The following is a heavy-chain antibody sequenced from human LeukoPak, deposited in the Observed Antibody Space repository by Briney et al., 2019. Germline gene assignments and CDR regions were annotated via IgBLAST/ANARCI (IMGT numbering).Heavy chain of an antibody. J-gene: IGHJ4*02. CDR1: GYTFTSYA. D-gene: IGHD2-15*01. CDR2: INAGNGNT. V-gene: IGHV1-3*01. Sequence: ASVKVSCKASGYTFTSYATHWVRQAPGQRLEWMGWINAGNGNTKYSQKFHGRVTITRDTSASTAYMELSSLRSEDTAVYYCARDGGYCSGGSCYPLNYFDYWGQGTLVTVSS. CDR3: ARDGGYCSGGSCYPLNYFDY.